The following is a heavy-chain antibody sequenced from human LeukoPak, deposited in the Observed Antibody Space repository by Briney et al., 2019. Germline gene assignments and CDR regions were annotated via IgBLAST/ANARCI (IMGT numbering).Heavy chain of an antibody. J-gene: IGHJ5*02. CDR3: ARAPYTSGFYFFDP. D-gene: IGHD3-22*01. CDR2: IYYSGST. Sequence: SETLSLTCTVSGGSISSYYWSWIRQPPGKGLEWIGYIYYSGSTNYNPSLKSRVTISVDTSKNQFSLKLSSVTAADTAVYYCARAPYTSGFYFFDPWGQGTLVTVSS. CDR1: GGSISSYY. V-gene: IGHV4-59*01.